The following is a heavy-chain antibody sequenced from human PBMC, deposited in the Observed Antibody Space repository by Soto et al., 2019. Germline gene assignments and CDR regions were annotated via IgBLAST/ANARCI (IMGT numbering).Heavy chain of an antibody. J-gene: IGHJ4*02. Sequence: PSQTLSLTCAISGDSVPSNSAAWNWIRQSPSRGLEWLGRTYYRSKWYNGYAIFVKSRITINPDTSKNQFSLQLNSVTPDDTAVYYCARSQSGDLDYWGRGTLVTVSS. D-gene: IGHD1-26*01. CDR2: TYYRSKWYN. CDR1: GDSVPSNSAA. V-gene: IGHV6-1*01. CDR3: ARSQSGDLDY.